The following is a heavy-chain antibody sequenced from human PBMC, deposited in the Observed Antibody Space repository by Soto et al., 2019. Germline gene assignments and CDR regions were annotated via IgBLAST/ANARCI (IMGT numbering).Heavy chain of an antibody. J-gene: IGHJ3*02. CDR3: ARPVAEAYSDAFDI. V-gene: IGHV3-66*01. CDR2: IYSGGNT. Sequence: QVVESGGGLVHSGGSLRLSCAASGFTVSTNNMNWVRQAPGKGLEWVSVIYSGGNTYYTDSVKGRFIVSRDNSKNAVFLQMNILRDDDTAVYYCARPVAEAYSDAFDIWCQGTMVTVSS. CDR1: GFTVSTNN. D-gene: IGHD6-19*01.